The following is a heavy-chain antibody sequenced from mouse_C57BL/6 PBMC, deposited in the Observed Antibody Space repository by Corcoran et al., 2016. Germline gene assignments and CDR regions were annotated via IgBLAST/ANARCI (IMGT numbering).Heavy chain of an antibody. V-gene: IGHV1-75*01. CDR3: ARSLRDSSGLFDY. Sequence: QVQLQQSGPELVKPGASVKISCKASGYTFTDYYLNWVKQRPGQGLELIGWIFPGSGSTYYNEKFKGKATLTVDKSSSTAYMLLSSLTSEDSAVYFCARSLRDSSGLFDYWGQGTTLTVSS. CDR2: IFPGSGST. D-gene: IGHD3-2*02. CDR1: GYTFTDYY. J-gene: IGHJ2*01.